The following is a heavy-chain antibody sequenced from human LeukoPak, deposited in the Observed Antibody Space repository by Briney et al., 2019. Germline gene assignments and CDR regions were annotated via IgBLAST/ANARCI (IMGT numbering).Heavy chain of an antibody. CDR2: IIPIFGTA. Sequence: GASVKVSCKASGGTFRSYAISWVRQAPGQGLEWMGRIIPIFGTANYAQKFQGRVTITTDESTSTAYMELSSLRSEDTALYYCARGSITFGGVLGAFDIWGQGTMVTVSS. D-gene: IGHD3-16*01. CDR1: GGTFRSYA. CDR3: ARGSITFGGVLGAFDI. J-gene: IGHJ3*02. V-gene: IGHV1-69*05.